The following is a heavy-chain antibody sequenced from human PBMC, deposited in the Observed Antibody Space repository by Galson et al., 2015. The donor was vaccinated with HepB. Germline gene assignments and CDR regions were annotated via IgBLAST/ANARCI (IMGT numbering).Heavy chain of an antibody. CDR3: AREREQDLARYPYYYYAMDV. CDR1: GSSFTGYN. J-gene: IGHJ6*02. Sequence: SVKVSCKASGSSFTGYNMHWVRQAPGQGLEWMGRLNPDTGGTNYAQKFQGRVTVTRDTSISTAYMDLRSLRSDDTAVYFCAREREQDLARYPYYYYAMDVWGQGTTVTVSS. V-gene: IGHV1-2*06. D-gene: IGHD6-13*01. CDR2: LNPDTGGT.